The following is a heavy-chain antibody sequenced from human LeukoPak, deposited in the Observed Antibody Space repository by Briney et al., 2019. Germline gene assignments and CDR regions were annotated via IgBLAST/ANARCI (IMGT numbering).Heavy chain of an antibody. V-gene: IGHV1-2*02. CDR2: INPDSGGK. J-gene: IGHJ4*02. CDR3: ARGTPLGESNQLVPLDC. CDR1: GYTFTGYF. D-gene: IGHD6-6*01. Sequence: ASVKVSCKASGYTFTGYFMHWVRQAPGQGLEGMGWINPDSGGKKYVQKFRGRVTMTRNTVMSTAYMELSGLRSDDTALYYCARGTPLGESNQLVPLDCWGQGTLVTVSS.